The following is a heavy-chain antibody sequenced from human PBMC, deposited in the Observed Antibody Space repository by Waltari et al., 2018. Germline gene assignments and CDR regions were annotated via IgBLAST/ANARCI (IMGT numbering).Heavy chain of an antibody. Sequence: EVQLVQSGAEMKQPGDSLRSPCKTSGYRFTNYWIGRVRQIPGKGLECLGNIYPHDSHATYSPSCRGQLTISADESMNTDFLQWTILRASDSTMYNCARRESGSFPYSVDVWGQGTLVT. CDR2: IYPHDSHA. V-gene: IGHV5-51*03. J-gene: IGHJ4*02. CDR1: GYRFTNYW. CDR3: ARRESGSFPYSVDV. D-gene: IGHD1-26*01.